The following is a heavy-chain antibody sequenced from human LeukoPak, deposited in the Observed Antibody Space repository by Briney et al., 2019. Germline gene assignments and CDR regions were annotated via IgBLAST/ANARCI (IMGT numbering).Heavy chain of an antibody. Sequence: GRSLRLSCAASGFTVSSNYMTWVRQAPGKGLEWVSVIYSGGSTYYADSVKGRFTISRDNSKNTVYLQMNSLRAEDTAVYYCARDVVGPNRWVYGMDVWGQGTTVIVSS. J-gene: IGHJ6*02. D-gene: IGHD3/OR15-3a*01. CDR2: IYSGGST. V-gene: IGHV3-53*01. CDR3: ARDVVGPNRWVYGMDV. CDR1: GFTVSSNY.